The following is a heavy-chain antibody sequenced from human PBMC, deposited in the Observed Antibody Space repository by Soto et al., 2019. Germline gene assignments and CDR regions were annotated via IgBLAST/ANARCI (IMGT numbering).Heavy chain of an antibody. CDR3: VKEGPPYYDFWSGYYSYYYYMDV. D-gene: IGHD3-3*01. J-gene: IGHJ6*03. Sequence: EVQLVESGGGLVQPGRSLRLSCAASGFTFDDYAMHWVRQAPGKGLEWVSGISWNSGSIGYADSVKGRFTISRDNAKNSLYLQMNSLRAEDTALYYCVKEGPPYYDFWSGYYSYYYYMDVWGKGTTVTVSS. CDR2: ISWNSGSI. V-gene: IGHV3-9*01. CDR1: GFTFDDYA.